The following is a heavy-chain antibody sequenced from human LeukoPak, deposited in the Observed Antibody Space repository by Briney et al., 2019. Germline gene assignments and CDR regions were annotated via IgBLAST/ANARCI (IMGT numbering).Heavy chain of an antibody. V-gene: IGHV1-2*02. CDR1: EYTLTAYY. Sequence: ASVKVSCKASEYTLTAYYMHWVRQAPGQGLEWMGWINPNSGGTNYAQKFQGRVTMTRDTSISTAYMELSRLRSDDTAVYYCARGLAPYYDSSGYYLFDYWGQGTLVTVSS. CDR2: INPNSGGT. J-gene: IGHJ4*02. D-gene: IGHD3-22*01. CDR3: ARGLAPYYDSSGYYLFDY.